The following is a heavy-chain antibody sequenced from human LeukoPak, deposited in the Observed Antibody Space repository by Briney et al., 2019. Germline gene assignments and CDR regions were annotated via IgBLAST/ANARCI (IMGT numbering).Heavy chain of an antibody. CDR3: AKERVGY. Sequence: GRSLRLSCAASGFTFSSYGMHWVRQAPGKGLEWVAVISYDGSNKYYADSVKGRFTISRDNSKNTLYLQVNSLRAEDTAVYYCAKERVGYWGQGTLVTVSS. CDR2: ISYDGSNK. CDR1: GFTFSSYG. V-gene: IGHV3-30*18. J-gene: IGHJ4*02.